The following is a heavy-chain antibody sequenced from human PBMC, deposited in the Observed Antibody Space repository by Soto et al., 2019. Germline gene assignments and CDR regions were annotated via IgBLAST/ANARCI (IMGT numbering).Heavy chain of an antibody. CDR3: ARGGVDYYDSSGYYFSPYYFDY. CDR2: IYYGGCT. V-gene: IGHV4-39*01. D-gene: IGHD3-22*01. J-gene: IGHJ4*02. CDR1: GGSISNSSYY. Sequence: PSDTLSLTFTVSGGSISNSSYYWGWIRQPPGKGLEWIGSIYYGGCTYYNPSLKSRVTISVDTSKNQFSLKLSSVTAADTAVYYCARGGVDYYDSSGYYFSPYYFDYWGQGTLVTVS.